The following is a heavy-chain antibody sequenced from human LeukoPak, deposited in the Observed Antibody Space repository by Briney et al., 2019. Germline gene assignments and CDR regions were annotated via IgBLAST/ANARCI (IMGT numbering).Heavy chain of an antibody. CDR3: ARLSGGQQPKPYYYYYYMDV. D-gene: IGHD6-13*01. CDR1: GGSFSGYY. V-gene: IGHV4-34*01. Sequence: SETLSLTCAVYGGSFSGYYWSWIRQPPGKGLEWIGEINHSGSTNYNPSLKSRVTISVDTSKNQFSLKLSSVTAADTAVCYCARLSGGQQPKPYYYYYYMDVWGKGTTVTISS. CDR2: INHSGST. J-gene: IGHJ6*03.